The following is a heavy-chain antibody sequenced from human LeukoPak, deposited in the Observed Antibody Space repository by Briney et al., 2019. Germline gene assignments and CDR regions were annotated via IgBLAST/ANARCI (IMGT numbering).Heavy chain of an antibody. D-gene: IGHD3-22*01. CDR3: AYYYDSSGYYVY. CDR1: GGSISSYY. V-gene: IGHV4-34*01. J-gene: IGHJ4*02. CDR2: INHSGST. Sequence: SETLSLTCTVSGGSISSYYWSWIRQPPGKGLEWIGEINHSGSTNYNPSLKSRVTISVDTSKNQFSLKLSSVTAADTAVYYCAYYYDSSGYYVYWGQGTLVTVSS.